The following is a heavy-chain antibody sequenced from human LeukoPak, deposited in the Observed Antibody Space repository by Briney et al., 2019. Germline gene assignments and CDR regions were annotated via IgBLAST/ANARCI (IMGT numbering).Heavy chain of an antibody. CDR2: ISSSGSTI. Sequence: GGSLRLSCAASGFTFSDYYMNWIRQAPGKGLEWVSYISSSGSTIYYADSVKGRFTISRDNAKNSLYLQMNSLRAEDTAVYYCAKGGKWDVTPFDYWGQGTLVTVSS. J-gene: IGHJ4*02. CDR3: AKGGKWDVTPFDY. CDR1: GFTFSDYY. V-gene: IGHV3-11*01. D-gene: IGHD1-26*01.